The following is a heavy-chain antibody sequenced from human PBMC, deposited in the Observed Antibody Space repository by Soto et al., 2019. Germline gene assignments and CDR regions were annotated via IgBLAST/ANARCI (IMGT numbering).Heavy chain of an antibody. CDR2: ISWNSGSI. J-gene: IGHJ3*02. CDR1: GSTFDDYA. CDR3: AKDFRARGLPYLVLSAFDI. V-gene: IGHV3-9*01. Sequence: TGGSLRLSCAASGSTFDDYAMHWVRQAPGKGLEWVSGISWNSGSIGYADSVKGRFTISRDNAKNSLYLQMNSLRAEDTALYYCAKDFRARGLPYLVLSAFDIWGQGTMVTVSS. D-gene: IGHD6-13*01.